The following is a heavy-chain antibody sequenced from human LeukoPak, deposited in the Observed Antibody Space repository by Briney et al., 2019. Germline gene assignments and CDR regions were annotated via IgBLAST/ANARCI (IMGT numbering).Heavy chain of an antibody. CDR2: ISGSGGST. CDR3: AKGSVLLWFGELVSDAFDI. D-gene: IGHD3-10*01. Sequence: GGSLRLSCAASGFTFSSYAMSWVRQAPGKGLEWVSAISGSGGSTYYADSVKGRFTISRDNSKNTLYLQVNSLRAEDTAVYYCAKGSVLLWFGELVSDAFDIWGQGTMVTVSS. J-gene: IGHJ3*02. CDR1: GFTFSSYA. V-gene: IGHV3-23*01.